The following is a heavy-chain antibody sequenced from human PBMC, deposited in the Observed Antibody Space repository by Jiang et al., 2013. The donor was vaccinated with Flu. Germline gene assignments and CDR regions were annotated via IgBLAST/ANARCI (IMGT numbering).Heavy chain of an antibody. CDR2: IYWDDDK. J-gene: IGHJ4*02. CDR1: GFSLSTSGVG. V-gene: IGHV2-5*02. CDR3: AHILSYYYDASVSIYYFDY. D-gene: IGHD3-22*01. Sequence: KPTQTLTLTCTFSGFSLSTSGVGVGWIRQPPGKALDWLALIYWDDDKRYSPSLKNRLAITKGTSKNQVVLTMTNMDPVDTATYYCAHILSYYYDASVSIYYFDYWGQGTLVTVSS.